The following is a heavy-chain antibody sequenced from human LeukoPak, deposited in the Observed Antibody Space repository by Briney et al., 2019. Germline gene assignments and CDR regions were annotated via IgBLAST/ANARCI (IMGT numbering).Heavy chain of an antibody. D-gene: IGHD3-22*01. J-gene: IGHJ6*02. CDR2: ISSSGRTI. Sequence: GGSLRLACAASGFTFSSYSMNWVGQAPGQGLEGVSYISSSGRTIHYADSVKGRFTISRDNAKNSLYLEMNSLSAEDTAVYYCARDYYDSRGYYGMDVWGQGTTVTVSS. V-gene: IGHV3-48*04. CDR3: ARDYYDSRGYYGMDV. CDR1: GFTFSSYS.